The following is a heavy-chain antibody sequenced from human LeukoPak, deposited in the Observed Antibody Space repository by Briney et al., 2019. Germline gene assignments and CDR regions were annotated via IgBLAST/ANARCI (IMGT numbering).Heavy chain of an antibody. CDR2: TSSSDAGT. D-gene: IGHD2-15*01. CDR3: ARAPVTSCSGVLCYPFDY. CDR1: GFTLNNYA. Sequence: VGSLRLSCAASGFTLNNYAISWVRQAPGKGLEWVSATSSSDAGTYNADSVRGRFTISRDNSKNTLYLQMNSLRAEDAAVYYCARAPVTSCSGVLCYPFDYWGQGTLVTVSS. V-gene: IGHV3-23*01. J-gene: IGHJ4*02.